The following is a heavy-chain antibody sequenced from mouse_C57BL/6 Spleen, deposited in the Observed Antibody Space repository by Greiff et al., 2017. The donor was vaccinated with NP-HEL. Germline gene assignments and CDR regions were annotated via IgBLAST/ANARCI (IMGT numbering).Heavy chain of an antibody. V-gene: IGHV1-81*01. CDR3: ARSGDYDENFDY. CDR2: IYPRSGNT. Sequence: VQLQQSGAELARPGASVKLSCKASGYTFTSYSISWVKQRTGQGLEWIGEIYPRSGNTYYNEKFKGKATLTADKSSSTAYMELRSLTSEDSAVYFCARSGDYDENFDYWGQGTTLTVSS. CDR1: GYTFTSYS. D-gene: IGHD2-4*01. J-gene: IGHJ2*01.